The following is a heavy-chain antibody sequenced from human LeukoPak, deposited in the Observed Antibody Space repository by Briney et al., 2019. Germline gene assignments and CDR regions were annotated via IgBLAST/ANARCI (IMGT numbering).Heavy chain of an antibody. D-gene: IGHD3-22*01. CDR1: GGSISSYY. Sequence: SETLSLTCTVSGGSISSYYWSWTRQPPGKGLEWIGYIYYSGSTNYNPSLKSRVTISVDMSKNQFSLKLSSVTAADTAVYYCARARSGYLPFDYWGQGTLVTVSS. J-gene: IGHJ4*02. CDR2: IYYSGST. V-gene: IGHV4-59*01. CDR3: ARARSGYLPFDY.